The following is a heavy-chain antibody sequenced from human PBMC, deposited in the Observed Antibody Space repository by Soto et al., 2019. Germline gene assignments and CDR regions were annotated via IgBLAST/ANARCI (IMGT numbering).Heavy chain of an antibody. D-gene: IGHD3-10*01. V-gene: IGHV3-30-3*01. J-gene: IGHJ6*02. CDR1: GFTFSSYA. Sequence: QVQLVESGGGVVQPGRSLRLSCAASGFTFSSYAMHWVRQAPGKGLEWVAVISYDGSNKYYADSVKGRFTISRDNSKNPLYLQMNSLRAEDTAVYYCARRPWFGELSYYYYGMDVWGQGTTVTVSS. CDR2: ISYDGSNK. CDR3: ARRPWFGELSYYYYGMDV.